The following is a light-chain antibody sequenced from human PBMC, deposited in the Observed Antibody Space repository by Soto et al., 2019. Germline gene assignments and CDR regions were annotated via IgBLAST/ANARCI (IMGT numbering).Light chain of an antibody. CDR2: VNNDGSH. Sequence: QTVVTQSPSASASLGASVTLTCTLSSGHSTYAIAWHQQQPEKGPRFLMRVNNDGSHIKGDGIPDRFSGSSSGAERYLTISSLQSEDDADYYCQTWGTGMVFGGGTKLTVL. V-gene: IGLV4-69*01. CDR1: SGHSTYA. J-gene: IGLJ2*01. CDR3: QTWGTGMV.